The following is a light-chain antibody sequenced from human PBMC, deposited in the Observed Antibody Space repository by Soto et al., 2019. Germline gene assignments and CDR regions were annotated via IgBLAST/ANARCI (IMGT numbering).Light chain of an antibody. CDR1: QGISSY. J-gene: IGKJ1*01. CDR3: QQLNSYPRT. Sequence: IQLTQSPSSLSASVGDRVTITCRASQGISSYLAWYQQKPGQAPKLLIYAASTLQSGVPSRFSGSGSGTDFTLTISSLQAEDFATYYCQQLNSYPRTFGRGTKVEIK. CDR2: AAS. V-gene: IGKV1-9*01.